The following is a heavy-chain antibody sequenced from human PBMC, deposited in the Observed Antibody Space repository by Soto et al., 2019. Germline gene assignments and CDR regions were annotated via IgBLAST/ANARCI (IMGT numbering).Heavy chain of an antibody. D-gene: IGHD2-15*01. CDR1: GGSFSGYY. Sequence: QVQLQQWGAGLLKPSETLSLTCAVYGGSFSGYYWSWIRQPPGKGLEWIGEINHSGNTNYNPSLKSRVTISVDTSKYQFSLKLSSVTAADTAVYYFARGSYCSGGSCLHDYWGQGTLVTVSS. J-gene: IGHJ4*02. V-gene: IGHV4-34*01. CDR3: ARGSYCSGGSCLHDY. CDR2: INHSGNT.